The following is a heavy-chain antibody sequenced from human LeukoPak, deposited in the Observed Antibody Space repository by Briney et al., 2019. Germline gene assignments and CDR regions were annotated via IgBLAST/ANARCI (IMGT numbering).Heavy chain of an antibody. D-gene: IGHD3-22*01. Sequence: GASVKVSCKASGYTFTGYYMHWVRQAPGQGLEWMGWINPNSGGTNYAQKFQGRVTMTRDTSISTAYMELSRLRSDDTAVYYCARGGGTYYYDSSGYPNFDYWGQGTLVTVSS. J-gene: IGHJ4*02. CDR2: INPNSGGT. CDR1: GYTFTGYY. CDR3: ARGGGTYYYDSSGYPNFDY. V-gene: IGHV1-2*02.